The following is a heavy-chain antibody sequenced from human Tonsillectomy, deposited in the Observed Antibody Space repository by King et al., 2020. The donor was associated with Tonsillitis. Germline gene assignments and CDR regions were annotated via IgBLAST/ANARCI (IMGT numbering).Heavy chain of an antibody. V-gene: IGHV3-43D*03. Sequence: VQLVQSGGVVVQPGGSLRLSCVASGFTFDDYAMHWVRQAPGKGRSWVSLIGWVGGPTYFVNPVKGRFTISRENSKNSLFLQMNSLRPEDTALYYCAKDRWRYGDYGTYPADFDYWGQGTLVTVSS. J-gene: IGHJ4*02. CDR3: AKDRWRYGDYGTYPADFDY. D-gene: IGHD4-17*01. CDR1: GFTFDDYA. CDR2: IGWVGGPT.